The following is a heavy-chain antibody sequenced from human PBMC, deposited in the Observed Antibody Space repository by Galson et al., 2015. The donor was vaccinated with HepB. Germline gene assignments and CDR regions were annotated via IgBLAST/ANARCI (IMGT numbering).Heavy chain of an antibody. CDR3: AKAVSTSPYWYFDL. Sequence: SLRLSCAASRFTFSSYAMSWVRQAPGKGLEWVSAIGGSGSGTYYADSVKGRFTISRDNSKNTLYLQMNSLRAEDTALYYCAKAVSTSPYWYFDLWGRGTLVTVSS. D-gene: IGHD6-6*01. CDR1: RFTFSSYA. V-gene: IGHV3-23*01. J-gene: IGHJ2*01. CDR2: IGGSGSGT.